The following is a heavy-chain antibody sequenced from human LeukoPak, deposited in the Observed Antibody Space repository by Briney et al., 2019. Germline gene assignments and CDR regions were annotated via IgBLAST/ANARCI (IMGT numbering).Heavy chain of an antibody. Sequence: PSETLSLTCAVYGGSFSYYYWSWIRQPPGKGLEWIGEINHSGITNYNPSLKSRVTISADTSKNQFSLKLTSVTAADTAVYYCARHYGPWGQGTLVTVSS. CDR3: ARHYGP. J-gene: IGHJ5*02. V-gene: IGHV4-34*01. D-gene: IGHD3-16*01. CDR2: INHSGIT. CDR1: GGSFSYYY.